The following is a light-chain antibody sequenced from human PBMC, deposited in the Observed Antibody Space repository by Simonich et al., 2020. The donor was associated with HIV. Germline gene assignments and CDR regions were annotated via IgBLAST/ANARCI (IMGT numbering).Light chain of an antibody. CDR3: QQYYSYPRT. CDR1: QSISSW. J-gene: IGKJ1*01. V-gene: IGKV1-5*01. CDR2: AAS. Sequence: DIQMTQSPSTLSASVGDRVTITCRASQSISSWLAWYQQKPGKAPKLLIYAASTLQSGVPSRCSGSGSGTDFTLTISCLQSEDFATYYCQQYYSYPRTFGQGTKVEIK.